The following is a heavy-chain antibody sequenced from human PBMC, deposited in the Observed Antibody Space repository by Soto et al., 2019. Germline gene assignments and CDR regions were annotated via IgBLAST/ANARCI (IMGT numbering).Heavy chain of an antibody. CDR2: IYWDDDK. D-gene: IGHD2-21*01. CDR3: VQSRCGGDCLQSYSSHPHYGFAV. J-gene: IGHJ6*02. CDR1: GFSLSTTGVG. V-gene: IGHV2-5*02. Sequence: SGPTLVNPTQTLTLTCTFSGFSLSTTGVGVGWIRQPPGKALEWLALIYWDDDKRYNPSLKSRLTITKDTSKNQVVLTMTNMDPVDTATYYCVQSRCGGDCLQSYSSHPHYGFAVSGQRTTVPVSS.